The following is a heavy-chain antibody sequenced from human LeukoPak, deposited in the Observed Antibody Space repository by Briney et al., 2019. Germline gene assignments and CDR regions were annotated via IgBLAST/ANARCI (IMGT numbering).Heavy chain of an antibody. CDR1: GFIFSSYS. D-gene: IGHD1-1*01. CDR2: ISVSSSRTT. Sequence: PGGSLRLSCAASGFIFSSYSMNWVRQAPGKGLEWVSYISVSSSRTTYYADSVKGRFTISRDNAKNSLYLQMNSLRTEDSALYYCARVTWNGASSFDYWGQGTLVTVS. V-gene: IGHV3-48*04. CDR3: ARVTWNGASSFDY. J-gene: IGHJ4*02.